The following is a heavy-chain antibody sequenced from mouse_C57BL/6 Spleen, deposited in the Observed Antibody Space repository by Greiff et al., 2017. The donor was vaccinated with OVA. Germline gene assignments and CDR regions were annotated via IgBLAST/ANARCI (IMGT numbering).Heavy chain of an antibody. CDR1: GYTFTSYW. CDR2: IYPGSGST. V-gene: IGHV1-55*01. D-gene: IGHD1-1*01. CDR3: ARSGDYYDYYAMDY. Sequence: QVQLKQPGAELVKPGASVKMSCKASGYTFTSYWITWVKQRPGQGLEWIGDIYPGSGSTNYNEKFKSKATLTVDTSSSTAYMQLSSLTSEDSAVYYCARSGDYYDYYAMDYWGQGTSVTVSS. J-gene: IGHJ4*01.